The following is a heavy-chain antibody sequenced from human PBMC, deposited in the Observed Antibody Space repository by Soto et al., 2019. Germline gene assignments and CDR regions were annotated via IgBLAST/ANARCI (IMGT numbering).Heavy chain of an antibody. CDR1: GFTFSSYA. CDR2: ISGSGGST. D-gene: IGHD3-16*02. V-gene: IGHV3-23*01. CDR3: AKDHYDYIWGSYRYRGILDY. Sequence: EVQLLESGGGLVQPGGSLRLSCAASGFTFSSYAMSWVRQAPGKGLEWVSAISGSGGSTYYADSVKGRFTISRDNSKNTLYLQMNSLRAEDTAVYYCAKDHYDYIWGSYRYRGILDYWGQGTLVTVSS. J-gene: IGHJ4*02.